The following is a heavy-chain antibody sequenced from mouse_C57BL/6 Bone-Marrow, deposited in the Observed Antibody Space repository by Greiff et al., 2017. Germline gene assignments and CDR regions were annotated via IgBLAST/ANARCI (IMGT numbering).Heavy chain of an antibody. Sequence: QVTLKESGPGILQSSQTLSLTCSFSGFSLSTSGMGVSWIRQPSGKGLEWLAHIYWDDDKRYNPSLKSRLTISKDTSRNQVFLKITSVDTADTATCYCGRATMITFDWYFDVWGTGTTVTVSS. CDR1: GFSLSTSGMG. V-gene: IGHV8-12*01. J-gene: IGHJ1*03. CDR2: IYWDDDK. CDR3: GRATMITFDWYFDV. D-gene: IGHD2-4*01.